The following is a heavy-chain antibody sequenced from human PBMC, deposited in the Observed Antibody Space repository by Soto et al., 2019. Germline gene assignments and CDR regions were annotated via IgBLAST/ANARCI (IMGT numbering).Heavy chain of an antibody. CDR2: ISAYNGNT. CDR1: GYTFTSYG. J-gene: IGHJ6*02. V-gene: IGHV1-18*01. CDR3: ARVGGLGYCSSTSCKRYGMDV. Sequence: ASVKVSCKASGYTFTSYGISWVRQAPGQRLEWMGWISAYNGNTNYAQKLQGRVTMTTDTSTSTAYMELRSLRSDDTAVYYCARVGGLGYCSSTSCKRYGMDVWGQGTTVTVSS. D-gene: IGHD2-2*01.